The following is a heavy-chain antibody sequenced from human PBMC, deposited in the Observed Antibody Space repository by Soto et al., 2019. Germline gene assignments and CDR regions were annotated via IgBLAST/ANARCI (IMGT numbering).Heavy chain of an antibody. CDR2: INAGNGYT. J-gene: IGHJ4*02. Sequence: QVQLVQSGAEVKKPGASVKVSCKASGYTFTSYAMHWVRHAPGQRLEWMGWINAGNGYTKYSKKFQGRVTITRDTSARTAYMELSSLRSEDTAVYYCARDSPEYGVGSFDYWGQGTLVTVSS. CDR1: GYTFTSYA. V-gene: IGHV1-3*01. D-gene: IGHD2-8*01. CDR3: ARDSPEYGVGSFDY.